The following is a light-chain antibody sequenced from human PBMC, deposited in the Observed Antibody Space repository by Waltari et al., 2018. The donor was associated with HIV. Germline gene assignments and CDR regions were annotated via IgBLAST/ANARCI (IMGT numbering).Light chain of an antibody. V-gene: IGLV1-51*01. Sequence: QSVLTPPPSGPAAPGQKVTISCPGSNSNLANTYVSWYQQRPGTAPKLLIYDNNKRPSGIPDRFSGSKSGTSATLGITGLQTGDEADYYCGTWDSSLSAVLFGGGTQLTVL. CDR2: DNN. CDR1: NSNLANTY. CDR3: GTWDSSLSAVL. J-gene: IGLJ2*01.